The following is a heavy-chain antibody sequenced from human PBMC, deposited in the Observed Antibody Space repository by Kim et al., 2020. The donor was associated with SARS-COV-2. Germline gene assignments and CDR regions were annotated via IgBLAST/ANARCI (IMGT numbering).Heavy chain of an antibody. D-gene: IGHD3-10*01. CDR3: ARASYGSGIADY. CDR1: GFTFRSYE. J-gene: IGHJ4*02. V-gene: IGHV3-48*03. CDR2: ISSNGGSI. Sequence: GGSLRLSCAASGFTFRSYEMNWVRQAPGKGLECISYISSNGGSIYYADSVKGRFTISRDNAKNTLYLQMNSLRAEDTAVYYCARASYGSGIADYWGQGTLVTVSS.